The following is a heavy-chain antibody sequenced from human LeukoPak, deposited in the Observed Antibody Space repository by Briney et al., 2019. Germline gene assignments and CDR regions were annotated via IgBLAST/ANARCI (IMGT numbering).Heavy chain of an antibody. CDR1: GFTFSSYS. V-gene: IGHV3-21*01. Sequence: GGSLRLPCAASGFTFSSYSMNWVRQAPGKGLEWVSSISSSSSYIYYADSVKGRFTISRDNAKNSLYLQMNSLRAEDTAVYYCASPPVVGEGSDYWGQGTLVTVSS. CDR3: ASPPVVGEGSDY. D-gene: IGHD2-2*01. CDR2: ISSSSSYI. J-gene: IGHJ4*02.